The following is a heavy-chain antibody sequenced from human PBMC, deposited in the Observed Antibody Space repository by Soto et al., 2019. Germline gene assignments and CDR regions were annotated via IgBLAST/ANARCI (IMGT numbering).Heavy chain of an antibody. CDR2: ISWNSGTI. CDR1: GFTFDDYA. V-gene: IGHV3-9*01. J-gene: IGHJ4*02. D-gene: IGHD6-6*01. Sequence: EVQLVESGGGLVQPGRSLRLSCAASGFTFDDYAMHWVRQGPGKGLEWVSGISWNSGTIGYADSVKGVFTISRDNAKNSLYLQMNSLRADDTALYYCTKGASSSISARHNYWGQGTLVTVSS. CDR3: TKGASSSISARHNY.